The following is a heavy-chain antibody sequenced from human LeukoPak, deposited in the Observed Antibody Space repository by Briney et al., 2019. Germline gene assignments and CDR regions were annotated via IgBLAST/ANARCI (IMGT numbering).Heavy chain of an antibody. CDR3: AKDINVLLWFGELQQFDY. D-gene: IGHD3-10*01. V-gene: IGHV3-23*01. CDR2: ISGSGGST. CDR1: GFTFTTYW. Sequence: GGSLRLSCAASGFTFTTYWMHWVRQAPGKGLEWVSAISGSGGSTYYADSVKGRFTISRDDSKNTLYLQMNSLRAEDTAVYYCAKDINVLLWFGELQQFDYWGQGTLVTVSS. J-gene: IGHJ4*02.